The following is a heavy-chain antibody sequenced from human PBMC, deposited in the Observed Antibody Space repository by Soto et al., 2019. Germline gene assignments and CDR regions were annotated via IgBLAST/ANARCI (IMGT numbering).Heavy chain of an antibody. CDR3: AYRYCSGGSCYGAFDY. D-gene: IGHD2-15*01. CDR2: ISGSGGST. CDR1: GFTFSSYA. V-gene: IGHV3-23*01. Sequence: GGSLRLSCAASGFTFSSYAMSWVRQAPGKGLEWVSAISGSGGSTYYADSVKGRFTISRDNSKNTLYLQMNSLRAEDTAVYYCAYRYCSGGSCYGAFDYWGQGTLVTVSS. J-gene: IGHJ4*02.